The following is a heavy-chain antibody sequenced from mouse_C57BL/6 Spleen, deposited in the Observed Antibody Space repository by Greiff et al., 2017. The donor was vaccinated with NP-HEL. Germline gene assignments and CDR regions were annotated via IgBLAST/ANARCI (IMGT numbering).Heavy chain of an antibody. CDR3: AGDLPPYAMDY. V-gene: IGHV2-2*01. D-gene: IGHD5-5*01. CDR1: GFSLTSYG. Sequence: VKVVESGPGLVQPSQSLSITCTVSGFSLTSYGVHWVRQSPGKGLEWLGVIWSGGSTDYNAAFISRLSISKDNSKSQVFFKMNSLQADDTAIYYCAGDLPPYAMDYWGQGTSVTVSS. CDR2: IWSGGST. J-gene: IGHJ4*01.